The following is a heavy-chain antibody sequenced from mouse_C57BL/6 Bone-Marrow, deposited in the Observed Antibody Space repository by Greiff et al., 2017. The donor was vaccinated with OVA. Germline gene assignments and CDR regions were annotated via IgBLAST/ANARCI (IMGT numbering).Heavy chain of an antibody. CDR1: GFTFSSYG. Sequence: EVKLQESGGDLVKPGGSLKLSCAASGFTFSSYGMSWVRQTPDKRLEWVATISSGGSYTYYPDSVKGRFTISRDNAKNTLYLQMSSLKSEDTAMYYCARQPFWGQGTLVTVSA. J-gene: IGHJ3*01. CDR2: ISSGGSYT. V-gene: IGHV5-6*01. CDR3: ARQPF.